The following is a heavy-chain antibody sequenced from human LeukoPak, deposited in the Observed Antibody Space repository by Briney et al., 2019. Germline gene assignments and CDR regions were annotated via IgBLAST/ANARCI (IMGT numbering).Heavy chain of an antibody. Sequence: PGGSLRLSCAASGFTFSSYAMSWVRQAPGQGLEWVSAISGSGGSTYYANSVKGRFTISRDNSKNTLYLQMNCLRAEDTAVYYCAKAPPRGYSSGWVIYWGQGTLVTVSS. CDR3: AKAPPRGYSSGWVIY. J-gene: IGHJ4*02. D-gene: IGHD6-25*01. V-gene: IGHV3-23*01. CDR1: GFTFSSYA. CDR2: ISGSGGST.